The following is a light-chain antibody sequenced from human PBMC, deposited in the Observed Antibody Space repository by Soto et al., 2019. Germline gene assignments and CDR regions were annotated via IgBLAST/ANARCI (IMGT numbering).Light chain of an antibody. CDR3: QQYDTYWT. J-gene: IGKJ1*01. CDR1: ESISNW. CDR2: KAS. V-gene: IGKV1-5*03. Sequence: DIQMTQSPSTLSTTEGDRVIITCRASESISNWLAWYQQKPGKAPNLLIYKASSLKSGVPLRFSGSGSGTEFTLTINSLQPDDFATYYCQQYDTYWTFGHGSKVDIK.